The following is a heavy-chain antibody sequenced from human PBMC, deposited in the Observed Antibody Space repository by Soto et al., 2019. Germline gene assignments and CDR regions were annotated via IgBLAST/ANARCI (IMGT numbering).Heavy chain of an antibody. D-gene: IGHD4-17*01. J-gene: IGHJ4*02. Sequence: GSLRLSCAASGFTFSSSTMNWVRQAPGKGLEWVSSISSDSVWIYYAASVKGRFTISRDNAKNSLFLQMSSLRAEDTAVYYCASGSYGDYSDCGQGTLVTVYS. V-gene: IGHV3-21*01. CDR1: GFTFSSST. CDR3: ASGSYGDYSD. CDR2: ISSDSVWI.